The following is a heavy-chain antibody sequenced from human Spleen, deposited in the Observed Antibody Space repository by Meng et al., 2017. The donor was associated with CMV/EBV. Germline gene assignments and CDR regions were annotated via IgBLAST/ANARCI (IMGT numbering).Heavy chain of an antibody. CDR1: GYTFTSYG. D-gene: IGHD1-26*01. CDR2: ISAYNGNT. Sequence: QVPLGQSGAEVKKPGASVKVSCKASGYTFTSYGISWVRQAPGQGLEWMGWISAYNGNTNYAQKLQGRVTMTTDTSTSTAYMELRSLRSDDTAVYYCARVALDGWELLRIDYWGQGTLVTVSS. CDR3: ARVALDGWELLRIDY. J-gene: IGHJ4*02. V-gene: IGHV1-18*01.